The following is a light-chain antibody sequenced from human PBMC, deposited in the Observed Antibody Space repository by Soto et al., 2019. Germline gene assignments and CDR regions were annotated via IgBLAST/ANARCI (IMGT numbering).Light chain of an antibody. J-gene: IGKJ4*01. V-gene: IGKV3-20*01. CDR3: QQYGGSPRVS. CDR1: QTVSDNY. CDR2: GAS. Sequence: EIVLTQSPGALSLSPGERATLSCRASQTVSDNYLAWYQQKPGQAPRLLIYGASTRATGIPDRFXGSGSGTDFTLTISRLEPEDFAVYYCQQYGGSPRVSFGGGTKVEIK.